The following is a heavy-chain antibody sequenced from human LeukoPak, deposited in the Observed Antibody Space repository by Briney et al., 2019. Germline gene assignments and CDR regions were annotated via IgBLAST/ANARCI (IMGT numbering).Heavy chain of an antibody. CDR1: GNSIRSSIYY. CDR3: ARVGYDTDAFDI. J-gene: IGHJ3*02. Sequence: SETLSLTCTVSGNSIRSSIYYWGWIRQSPEKGLEWIGSIYYSGSTYYSASFKSRVTISVDTSQNQFSLKLSSVTAADTAVYYCARVGYDTDAFDIWGQGIMVTVSS. V-gene: IGHV4-39*01. D-gene: IGHD3-9*01. CDR2: IYYSGST.